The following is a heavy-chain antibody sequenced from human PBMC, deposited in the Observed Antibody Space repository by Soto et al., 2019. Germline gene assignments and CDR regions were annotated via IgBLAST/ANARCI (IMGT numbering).Heavy chain of an antibody. CDR1: GFTFSSYA. D-gene: IGHD4-17*01. CDR2: ISGGGGST. J-gene: IGHJ5*02. V-gene: IGHV3-23*01. Sequence: GGSLRLSCAASGFTFSSYAMSWVRQAPGKGLEWVSAISGGGGSTYYADSGKGRFTISRDNSKNTLYLQMNTLRAEDTGVFYCAKGISDYGDFPYQWLDPWGEGTLVTVSS. CDR3: AKGISDYGDFPYQWLDP.